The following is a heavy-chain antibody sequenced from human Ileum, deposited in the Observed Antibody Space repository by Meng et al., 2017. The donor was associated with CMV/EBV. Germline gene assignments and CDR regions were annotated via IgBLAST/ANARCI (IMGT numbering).Heavy chain of an antibody. D-gene: IGHD6-6*01. Sequence: QVQPPESAPGLLPPSQPLSLTCTVSGDSISSGHYYWSWIRQTPGKGLEWIGHIHDSGSTYYNPSLQSRVTISVDTSKNQFSLKLSSVTAADTAVYYCARVWGIAVRPLDYWGQGTLVTVSS. CDR1: GDSISSGHYY. J-gene: IGHJ4*02. CDR3: ARVWGIAVRPLDY. V-gene: IGHV4-30-4*01. CDR2: IHDSGST.